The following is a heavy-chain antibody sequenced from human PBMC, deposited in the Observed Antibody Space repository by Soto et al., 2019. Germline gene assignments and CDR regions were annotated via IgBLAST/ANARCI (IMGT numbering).Heavy chain of an antibody. CDR1: GFTFSSYA. J-gene: IGHJ6*02. CDR3: AKDNQVDGIPLTPMDV. Sequence: GGSLRLSCAASGFTFSSYAMSWVRQAPGKGLEWVSAISGSGGSTYYADSVKGRFTIPRDNSKNTLYLQMNSLRAEDTAVYYCAKDNQVDGIPLTPMDVWGQGTTVTVSS. D-gene: IGHD6-19*01. V-gene: IGHV3-23*01. CDR2: ISGSGGST.